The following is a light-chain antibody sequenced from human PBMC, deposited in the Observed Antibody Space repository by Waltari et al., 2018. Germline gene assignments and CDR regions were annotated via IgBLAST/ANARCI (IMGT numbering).Light chain of an antibody. CDR3: CSYAGSSPVV. CDR2: EGS. V-gene: IGLV2-23*01. Sequence: QSALTQPASVSGSPGQSITISCTGTSSDVGRYNLVSWYQQHPGKAPKLMLYEGSKRPSGVSNRFSGSKSGNTASLTISGLQAEDEADYYCCSYAGSSPVVFGGGTKLTVL. J-gene: IGLJ2*01. CDR1: SSDVGRYNL.